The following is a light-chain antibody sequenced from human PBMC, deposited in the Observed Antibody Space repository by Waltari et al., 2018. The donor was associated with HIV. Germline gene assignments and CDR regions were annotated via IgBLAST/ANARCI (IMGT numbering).Light chain of an antibody. J-gene: IGLJ2*01. CDR2: EGS. CDR3: CSFAASTALL. CDR1: TSDLGTYAF. Sequence: QSALTQPASVSGSPGPSITISCTGTTSDLGTYAFVSWYHQHPGKPPKRIIFEGSERPSGVSDRFSGSKSGNTASLTISELQPDDEADYYCCSFAASTALLFGGRTRLTVL. V-gene: IGLV2-23*01.